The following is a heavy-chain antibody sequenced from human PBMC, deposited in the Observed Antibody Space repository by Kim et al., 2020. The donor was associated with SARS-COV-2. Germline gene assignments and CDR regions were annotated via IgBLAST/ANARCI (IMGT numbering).Heavy chain of an antibody. J-gene: IGHJ4*02. CDR1: GYSFTSYW. CDR2: IDPSDSNT. D-gene: IGHD5-12*01. V-gene: IGHV5-10-1*01. Sequence: GESLKISCKGTGYSFTSYWISWVRQMPGKGLEWMGRIDPSDSNTNYSPSFQGHVTISADKSISTAYLQWTSLKPSDTAMYYCARLGGGYDTDYWGQGTLVTVSS. CDR3: ARLGGGYDTDY.